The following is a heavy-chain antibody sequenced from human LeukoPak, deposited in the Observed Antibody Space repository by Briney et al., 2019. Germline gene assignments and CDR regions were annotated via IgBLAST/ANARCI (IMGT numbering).Heavy chain of an antibody. Sequence: GESQQISCKGSGYIFTSYLIGWVRQMPVKGLEWMGMIYPGDSDTRYSPSFQGQVTISADKSISTAYLQWSSLKASDTAMYYCAAVDSSGYSYYFDYWGQGTLVTVSS. D-gene: IGHD3-22*01. CDR1: GYIFTSYL. CDR3: AAVDSSGYSYYFDY. V-gene: IGHV5-51*01. CDR2: IYPGDSDT. J-gene: IGHJ4*02.